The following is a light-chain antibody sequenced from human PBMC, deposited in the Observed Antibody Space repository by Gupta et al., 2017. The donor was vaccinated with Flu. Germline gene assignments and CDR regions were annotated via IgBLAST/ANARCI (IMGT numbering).Light chain of an antibody. CDR3: LLSYSGARPVV. Sequence: QAVVTPEPSLTVSPGGTFTLPCGSRTGAVTSGHYPYWFQQKPGQAPRTLIYDTSNKHSWTPARFSGSLLGGKAALTLSGAQPEDEAEYYCLLSYSGARPVVFGGGTKLTVL. CDR2: DTS. V-gene: IGLV7-46*01. J-gene: IGLJ2*01. CDR1: TGAVTSGHY.